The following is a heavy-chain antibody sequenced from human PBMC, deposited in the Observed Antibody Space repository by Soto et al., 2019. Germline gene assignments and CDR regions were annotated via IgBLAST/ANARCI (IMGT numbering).Heavy chain of an antibody. CDR2: MFTTGTT. Sequence: GGSLRLSCAASGFAVGGFYMNWVRQAPGKGLEWVSVMFTTGTTYYADSVKGRFTISRDDSKNTLYLQMNSLRAEDTAVYYCARERYSYGFDYWGQGTVVTVSS. J-gene: IGHJ4*02. CDR3: ARERYSYGFDY. D-gene: IGHD5-18*01. CDR1: GFAVGGFY. V-gene: IGHV3-53*01.